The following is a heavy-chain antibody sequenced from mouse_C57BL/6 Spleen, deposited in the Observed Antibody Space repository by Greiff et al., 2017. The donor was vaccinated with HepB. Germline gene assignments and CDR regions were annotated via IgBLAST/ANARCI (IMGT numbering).Heavy chain of an antibody. D-gene: IGHD2-10*02. J-gene: IGHJ4*01. V-gene: IGHV1-19*01. CDR1: GYTFTDYY. Sequence: EVQLQQSGPVLVKPGASVKMSCKASGYTFTDYYMNWVKQSHGKSLEWIGVINPYNGGTSYNQKFKGKATLTVDKSSSTAYMELNSLTSEDSAVYYCAMYGNYEDYYAMDYWGQGTSVTVSS. CDR3: AMYGNYEDYYAMDY. CDR2: INPYNGGT.